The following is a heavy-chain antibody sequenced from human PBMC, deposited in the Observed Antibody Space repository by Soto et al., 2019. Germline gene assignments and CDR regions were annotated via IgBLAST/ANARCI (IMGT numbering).Heavy chain of an antibody. Sequence: GGSLRLSCAASGFTFSSYAMSWVRQAPGKGLEWVSAISGSGGSTYYADSVKGRFTISRDNSKNTLYLQMNSLRAEDTAVYYCAKDPGIAVVVAATHPPVDYWGQGTLVTVSS. V-gene: IGHV3-23*01. CDR3: AKDPGIAVVVAATHPPVDY. CDR2: ISGSGGST. CDR1: GFTFSSYA. D-gene: IGHD2-15*01. J-gene: IGHJ4*02.